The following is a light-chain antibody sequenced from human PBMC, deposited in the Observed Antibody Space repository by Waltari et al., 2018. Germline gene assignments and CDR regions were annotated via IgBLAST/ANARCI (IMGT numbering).Light chain of an antibody. CDR3: LQYNDWPPLFT. V-gene: IGKV3-15*01. J-gene: IGKJ3*01. CDR1: QKISTH. CDR2: GPT. Sequence: EIEMTQSPAIMSVSPGERVPLPCRASQKISTHFAWYQQKPGQAPRLLSYGPTTRASGIPGRFRGSGSGTESTLTIDGLQSEDFAVYYCLQYNDWPPLFTFGPGTKVEIK.